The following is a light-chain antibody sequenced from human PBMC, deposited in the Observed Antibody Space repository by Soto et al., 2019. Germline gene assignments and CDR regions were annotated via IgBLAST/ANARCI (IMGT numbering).Light chain of an antibody. CDR2: EGS. V-gene: IGLV2-23*01. CDR1: SSDVGSYNL. J-gene: IGLJ3*02. Sequence: QSALTQPASVSGSPRHSITISCTGTSSDVGSYNLVSWYQQHPGKAPKLMIYEGSKRPSGVSNRFSGSKSGNTASLTISGLQAEDEADYYCCSYAGSSTLVFGGGTKLTVL. CDR3: CSYAGSSTLV.